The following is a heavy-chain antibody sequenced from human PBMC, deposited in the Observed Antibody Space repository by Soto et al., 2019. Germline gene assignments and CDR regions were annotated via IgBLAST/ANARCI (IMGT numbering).Heavy chain of an antibody. V-gene: IGHV3-23*01. CDR1: GFTFSSYA. CDR3: AKSYCSSTSCYDAFDI. D-gene: IGHD2-2*01. Sequence: GSLRLSCAASGFTFSSYAMSWVRQAPGKGLEWVSAISGSGGSTYYADSVKGRFTISRDNSKNTLYLQMNSLRAEDTAVYYCAKSYCSSTSCYDAFDIWGQGTMVTVSS. CDR2: ISGSGGST. J-gene: IGHJ3*02.